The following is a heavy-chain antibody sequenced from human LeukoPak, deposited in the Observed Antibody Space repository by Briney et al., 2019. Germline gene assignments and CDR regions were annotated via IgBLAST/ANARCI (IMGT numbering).Heavy chain of an antibody. CDR3: ARVAAVFYYYYYYMDV. J-gene: IGHJ6*03. V-gene: IGHV3-21*01. D-gene: IGHD6-25*01. Sequence: PGGSLRLSCAASGFTFSSYSMNWVRQAPGKGLEWVSSISSSSSYIYYADSVKGRFTISRDNAKNSLYLQMNSLRAEDTAVYYCARVAAVFYYYYYYMDVWGKGTTVTVPS. CDR2: ISSSSSYI. CDR1: GFTFSSYS.